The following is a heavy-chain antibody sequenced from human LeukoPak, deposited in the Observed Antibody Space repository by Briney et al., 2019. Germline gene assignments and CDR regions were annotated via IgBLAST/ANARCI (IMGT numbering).Heavy chain of an antibody. Sequence: SETLSLTCAVSGDSISRGHYWGWIRRPPGKGLEWIGSIYHSGITYYNPSLKSRVTISVETSKNQFSLKLRSVTATDTAVYYCARVISGAAAGIDYWGQGTLVTVSS. V-gene: IGHV4-38-2*01. CDR3: ARVISGAAAGIDY. CDR2: IYHSGIT. J-gene: IGHJ4*02. D-gene: IGHD6-13*01. CDR1: GDSISRGHY.